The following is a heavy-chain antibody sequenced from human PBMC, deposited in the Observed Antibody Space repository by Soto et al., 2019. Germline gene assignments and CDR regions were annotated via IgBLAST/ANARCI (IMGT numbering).Heavy chain of an antibody. CDR2: IYTSGST. CDR1: GCSISSYY. J-gene: IGHJ5*02. V-gene: IGHV4-4*07. CDR3: ARGGDYSSSWYSSPWFDH. D-gene: IGHD6-13*01. Sequence: XETLCLTCTVSGCSISSYYWSWIRQPAGRGLEWIGRIYTSGSTNYNPSLKSRVTMSVDTSKNQFSLKLSSVTAADTAVYYCARGGDYSSSWYSSPWFDHWGQGTLVTVSS.